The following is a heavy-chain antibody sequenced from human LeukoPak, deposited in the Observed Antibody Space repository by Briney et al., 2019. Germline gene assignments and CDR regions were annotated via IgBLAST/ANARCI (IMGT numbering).Heavy chain of an antibody. Sequence: GRSLRLSCAASGFTFSSYGMHWVRQAPGKGLEWVAVIWYDGSNKYYADSVKGRFTISRDNSKNTLYLQMNSLRAEDTAVYYCAKDLAYDSSYARPNWFDPWGQGTLVTVSS. CDR3: AKDLAYDSSYARPNWFDP. CDR1: GFTFSSYG. J-gene: IGHJ5*02. V-gene: IGHV3-33*06. CDR2: IWYDGSNK. D-gene: IGHD3-22*01.